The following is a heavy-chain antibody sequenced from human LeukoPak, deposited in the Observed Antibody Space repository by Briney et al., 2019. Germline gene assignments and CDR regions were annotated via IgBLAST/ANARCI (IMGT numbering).Heavy chain of an antibody. D-gene: IGHD6-13*01. J-gene: IGHJ4*02. CDR1: GFTFSTYN. V-gene: IGHV3-66*01. CDR2: IYSGGST. CDR3: ARDLYSSSWYPQGDY. Sequence: GGSLRLSCAASGFTFSTYNMNWVRQAPGKGLEWVSVIYSGGSTYYADSVKGRFTISRDNSKNTLYLQMNSLRAEDTAVYYCARDLYSSSWYPQGDYWGQGTLVTVSS.